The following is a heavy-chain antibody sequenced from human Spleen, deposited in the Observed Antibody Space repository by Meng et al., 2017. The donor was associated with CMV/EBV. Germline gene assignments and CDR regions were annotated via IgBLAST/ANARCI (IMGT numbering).Heavy chain of an antibody. Sequence: GESLRLSCAASGFTLSSYAIHWVRQAPGKGLEWVSGISWNSGSIGYADSVKGRFTISRDNAKNSLYLQMNSLRAEDTALYYCAKGYEDIVVVPADYWGQGTLVTVSS. CDR3: AKGYEDIVVVPADY. V-gene: IGHV3-9*01. D-gene: IGHD2-2*01. CDR2: ISWNSGSI. J-gene: IGHJ4*02. CDR1: GFTLSSYA.